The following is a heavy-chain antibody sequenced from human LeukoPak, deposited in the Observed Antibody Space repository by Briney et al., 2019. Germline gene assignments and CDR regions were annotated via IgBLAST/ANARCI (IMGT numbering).Heavy chain of an antibody. V-gene: IGHV4-59*12. CDR3: ASVTGVVGAVDY. J-gene: IGHJ4*02. Sequence: PSETLSLTCTVSGDSITNYYWSWIRQPPGKGLEWIAYIHYSGSANYNPSLKSRVTISLDTSKNQLSLKLSSVTAADTAVYYCASVTGVVGAVDYWGQGTLVTVSS. CDR1: GDSITNYY. CDR2: IHYSGSA. D-gene: IGHD1-26*01.